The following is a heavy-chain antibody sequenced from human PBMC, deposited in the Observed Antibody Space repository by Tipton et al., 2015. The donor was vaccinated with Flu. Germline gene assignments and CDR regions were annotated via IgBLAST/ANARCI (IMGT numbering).Heavy chain of an antibody. J-gene: IGHJ4*02. D-gene: IGHD3-3*01. CDR2: ISWNSGSI. V-gene: IGHV3-9*01. CDR3: AALSAVFGVQIERFDY. CDR1: GFTFDDYD. Sequence: SLRLSCAAPGFTFDDYDMHWVRQAPGKGLEWVSGISWNSGSIAYADSVKGRFTISRDNAKNSLYLQMNSLRPEDAALYYCAALSAVFGVQIERFDYWGQGSLVTVSS.